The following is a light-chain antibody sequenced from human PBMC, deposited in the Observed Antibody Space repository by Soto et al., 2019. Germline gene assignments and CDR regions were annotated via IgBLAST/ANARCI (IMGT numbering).Light chain of an antibody. CDR2: GAS. J-gene: IGKJ2*02. CDR1: QSVSSSY. Sequence: EIVLTQSPGTLSLSPGERATLSCRASQSVSSSYLAWYQQKPGQAPRLLIYGASSRATGIPDRFSGSGSGTDFTLTISRLEPDDFAVYYCLQYGSSPRTFGQGTKLRSN. CDR3: LQYGSSPRT. V-gene: IGKV3-20*01.